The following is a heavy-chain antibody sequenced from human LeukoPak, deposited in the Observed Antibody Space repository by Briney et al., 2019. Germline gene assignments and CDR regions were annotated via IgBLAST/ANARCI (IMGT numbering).Heavy chain of an antibody. CDR2: IWYGGSNK. CDR3: ARGYGDRLDCFDP. V-gene: IGHV3-33*01. D-gene: IGHD4-17*01. Sequence: GGGVVQPGRSLRLSCAASGFTFSSYGMHWVRQAPGKGLEWVAVIWYGGSNKYYADSVKGRFTISRDNSKNTLYLQMNSLRAEDTAVYYCARGYGDRLDCFDPWGQGTLVTVSS. CDR1: GFTFSSYG. J-gene: IGHJ5*02.